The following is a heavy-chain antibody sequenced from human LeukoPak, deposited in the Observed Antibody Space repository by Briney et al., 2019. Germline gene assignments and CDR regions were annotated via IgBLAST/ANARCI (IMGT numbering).Heavy chain of an antibody. CDR1: GFTVSNNY. Sequence: GGSLRLSCAASGFTVSNNYMSWVRLAPGKGLEWVSLIYSGGSTHYTDSVKGRFNISRDNSKNTLYLQMNSLRAEDTAVYYCAKDREKAVGATIFDHWGQGTLVTVSS. V-gene: IGHV3-66*01. D-gene: IGHD1-26*01. J-gene: IGHJ4*02. CDR2: IYSGGST. CDR3: AKDREKAVGATIFDH.